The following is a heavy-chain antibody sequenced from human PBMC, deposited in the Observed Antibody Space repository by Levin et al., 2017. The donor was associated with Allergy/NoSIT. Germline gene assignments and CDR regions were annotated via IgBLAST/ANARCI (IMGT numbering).Heavy chain of an antibody. D-gene: IGHD5-12*01. Sequence: GSLRLSCTVSGGSINNYYWSWIRQPAGKRLEWIGHIYSRGITNYNPSLKSRVTMSVDTSKNQFSLKLTSVTAADTAVHYCARDQSGYDSVYLDYWGQGTLVTVSS. CDR2: IYSRGIT. V-gene: IGHV4-4*07. CDR3: ARDQSGYDSVYLDY. CDR1: GGSINNYY. J-gene: IGHJ4*01.